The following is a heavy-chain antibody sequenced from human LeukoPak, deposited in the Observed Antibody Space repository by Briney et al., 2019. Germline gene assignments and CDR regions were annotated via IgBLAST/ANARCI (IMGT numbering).Heavy chain of an antibody. CDR1: GYTFTSYG. Sequence: ASVKFSCKASGYTFTSYGIGWVRQAPGQGLEWMGWISAYNGNTNYAQKLQGRVTMTTDTSTSTAYMELRSLRSDDTAVYYCARSLVVTDNWFDPWGQGTLVTVSS. D-gene: IGHD3-22*01. J-gene: IGHJ5*02. CDR2: ISAYNGNT. CDR3: ARSLVVTDNWFDP. V-gene: IGHV1-18*01.